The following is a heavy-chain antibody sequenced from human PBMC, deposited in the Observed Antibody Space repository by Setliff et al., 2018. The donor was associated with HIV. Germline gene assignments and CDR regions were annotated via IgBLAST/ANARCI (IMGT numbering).Heavy chain of an antibody. CDR1: GDSISSYY. CDR3: ARGIAVAGPYFDY. J-gene: IGHJ4*02. Sequence: SETLSLTCTVSGDSISSYYWSWIRQPPGKGLEWIGYIYYSGSSKNTPSLKSRVTISVDTPKNEFSLKLSSMTAADTAVYYCARGIAVAGPYFDYWGQGTLVTVSS. D-gene: IGHD6-19*01. V-gene: IGHV4-59*01. CDR2: IYYSGSS.